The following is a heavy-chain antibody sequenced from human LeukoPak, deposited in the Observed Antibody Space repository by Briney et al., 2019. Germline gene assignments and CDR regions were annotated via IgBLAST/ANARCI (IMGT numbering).Heavy chain of an antibody. D-gene: IGHD2-2*01. CDR3: ARGRYCSSTSCYAIFDY. CDR1: GFTFDDYG. J-gene: IGHJ4*02. CDR2: INWNGGST. V-gene: IGHV3-20*04. Sequence: GGSLRLSCAASGFTFDDYGMSWVRQAPGKGLEWVSGINWNGGSTGYADSVKGRFTISRDNAKNSLYLQMNSLRAEDTALYYCARGRYCSSTSCYAIFDYWGQGALVTVSS.